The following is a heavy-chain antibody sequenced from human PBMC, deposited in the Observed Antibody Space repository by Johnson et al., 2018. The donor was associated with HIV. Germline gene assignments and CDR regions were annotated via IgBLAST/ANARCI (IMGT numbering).Heavy chain of an antibody. CDR2: ISYDGSNK. D-gene: IGHD6-19*01. CDR3: ARDRSSGWYGRVDAFDI. J-gene: IGHJ3*02. Sequence: QVQVVESGGGVVQPGRSLRLSCAASGFTFSSYAMHWVRQAPGKGLERVAVISYDGSNKYYADSVKGRFTISRDNSKNTLYLQMNSLGAEDTAVYYCARDRSSGWYGRVDAFDIWGQGTMVTVSS. V-gene: IGHV3-30-3*01. CDR1: GFTFSSYA.